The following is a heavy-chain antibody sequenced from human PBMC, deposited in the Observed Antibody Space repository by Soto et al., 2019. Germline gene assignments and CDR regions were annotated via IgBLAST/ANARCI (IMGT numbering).Heavy chain of an antibody. CDR3: GRTLSGSYL. V-gene: IGHV1-8*01. CDR2: MNPSSGNT. D-gene: IGHD3-10*01. J-gene: IGHJ5*02. Sequence: QVQLVQSGAEVKKPGASVKVACRASGYTFTSFDINWVRQATGQGLEWMGRMNPSSGNTDYAQKFQGRVTMTRDTPISTAFRELSSLRSEDTAVYYCGRTLSGSYLWGQGTMVTVSS. CDR1: GYTFTSFD.